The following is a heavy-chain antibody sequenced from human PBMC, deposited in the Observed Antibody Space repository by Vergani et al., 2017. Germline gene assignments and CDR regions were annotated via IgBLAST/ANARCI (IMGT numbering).Heavy chain of an antibody. CDR3: ARTIPTDTAMVDPFDY. CDR1: GFTVSSNY. V-gene: IGHV3-53*01. J-gene: IGHJ4*02. D-gene: IGHD5-18*01. Sequence: EVQLVESGGGLIQPGGSLRLSCAASGFTVSSNYMSWVRQAPGKGLEWVSVIYSGGSTYYADSVKGRFTISRDNSKNTLYLQMNSLRAEDTAVYYCARTIPTDTAMVDPFDYWGQGTLVTVSS. CDR2: IYSGGST.